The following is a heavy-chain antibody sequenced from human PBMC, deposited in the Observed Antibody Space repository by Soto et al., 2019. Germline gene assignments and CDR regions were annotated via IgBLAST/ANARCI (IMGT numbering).Heavy chain of an antibody. CDR3: ARDPNIVLVPAALRSYYYYYGMDV. D-gene: IGHD2-2*01. V-gene: IGHV3-7*01. CDR1: GFTFSSYW. CDR2: IKQDGSEK. J-gene: IGHJ6*02. Sequence: LRLSCAASGFTFSSYWMSWVRQAPGKGLEWVANIKQDGSEKYYVDSVKDRFTISRDNAKNSLYLQMNSLRAEDTAVYYCARDPNIVLVPAALRSYYYYYGMDVWGQGTTVTVSS.